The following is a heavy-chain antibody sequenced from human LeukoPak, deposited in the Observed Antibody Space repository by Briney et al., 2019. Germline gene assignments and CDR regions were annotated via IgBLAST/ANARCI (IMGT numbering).Heavy chain of an antibody. Sequence: ASVKVSCKASGFTFTSSAVQWVRQARGQRLEWIGWIVVGSGNRNYAQKFQERVTITRDMSTSTAYMELSSLRSEDTAVYYCAALDYDILTGYYKDYYFDYWGQGTLVTVSS. V-gene: IGHV1-58*01. CDR1: GFTFTSSA. J-gene: IGHJ4*02. CDR3: AALDYDILTGYYKDYYFDY. CDR2: IVVGSGNR. D-gene: IGHD3-9*01.